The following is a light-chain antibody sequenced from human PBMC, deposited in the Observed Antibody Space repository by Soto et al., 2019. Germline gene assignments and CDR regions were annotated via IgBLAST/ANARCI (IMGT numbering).Light chain of an antibody. J-gene: IGLJ1*01. CDR3: SSFSSSSTQV. CDR2: AVS. CDR1: SSDVGRYNI. V-gene: IGLV2-14*03. Sequence: QSALTQPASVSGSSGRSITISCTGTSSDVGRYNIVSWYQQHPGNAPKLLIYAVSDRPSGVSTRFSGSKSGNTASLAISGLQAEDEAVYYCSSFSSSSTQVFGTGTKVTVL.